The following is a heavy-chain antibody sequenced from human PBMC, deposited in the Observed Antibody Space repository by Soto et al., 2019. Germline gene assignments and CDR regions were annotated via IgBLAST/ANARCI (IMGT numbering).Heavy chain of an antibody. D-gene: IGHD5-18*01. CDR3: VHTGYSYDPFGY. V-gene: IGHV2-5*01. CDR1: GFSLTTSGVG. CDR2: IFWNDDE. Sequence: SGPTLVNPTQTLTLTCTFSGFSLTTSGVGVGWIRQPPGKALEWLALIFWNDDERYSPSLNSRLTITKATSKNQVVLTMTNMDHVDTATDYCVHTGYSYDPFGYWGRGTLVTVSS. J-gene: IGHJ4*02.